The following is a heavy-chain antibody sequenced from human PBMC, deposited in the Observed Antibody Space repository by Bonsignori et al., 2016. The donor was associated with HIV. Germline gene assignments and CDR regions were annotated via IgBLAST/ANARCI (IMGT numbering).Heavy chain of an antibody. D-gene: IGHD3-10*01. V-gene: IGHV1-18*01. Sequence: ASVKVSCKASGYTFTNHGISWVRQAPGQGLEWMGWISAYNVKTNYAQKLQGRVTMTTDTSTSTAYMELRSLRSDDTAVYYCARALGSTMFRGVDYWGQGTLVTVSS. J-gene: IGHJ4*02. CDR1: GYTFTNHG. CDR2: ISAYNVKT. CDR3: ARALGSTMFRGVDY.